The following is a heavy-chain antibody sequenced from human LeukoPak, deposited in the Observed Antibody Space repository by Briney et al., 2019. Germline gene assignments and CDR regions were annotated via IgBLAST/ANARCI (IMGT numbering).Heavy chain of an antibody. Sequence: ASVKVFCKXSGYTFIGXXXXXXXXXPGXGLEWMGXINPNRXXXXXXXKFQXXXXXXXXXXISTAYMELSRLRSDDTAVYYCARDASPFDYWGQGTLVTVSS. CDR1: GYTFIGXX. V-gene: IGHV1-2*02. CDR3: ARDASPFDY. CDR2: INPNRXXX. J-gene: IGHJ4*02.